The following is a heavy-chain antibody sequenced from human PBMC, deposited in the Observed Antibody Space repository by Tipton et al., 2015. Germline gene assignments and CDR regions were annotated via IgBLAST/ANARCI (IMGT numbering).Heavy chain of an antibody. V-gene: IGHV4-39*01. CDR2: LYFSGST. CDR1: GGSISSSSYY. J-gene: IGHJ4*02. CDR3: ASPSLPHDRGDYYFQS. D-gene: IGHD2-21*02. Sequence: LRLSCTVSGGSISSSSYYWAWIRQPPGKGLEWIGSLYFSGSTYYNPSLKSRDTISIDRFKNQFSPKLSSVTAADTAVYYCASPSLPHDRGDYYFQSWGQGSLVTVSS.